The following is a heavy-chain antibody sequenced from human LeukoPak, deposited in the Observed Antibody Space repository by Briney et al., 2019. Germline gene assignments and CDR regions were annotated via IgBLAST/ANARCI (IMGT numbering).Heavy chain of an antibody. CDR3: ARGPYYGSLISSPREEAFDI. J-gene: IGHJ3*02. V-gene: IGHV4-59*10. CDR1: GGSFSGYY. CDR2: IYTSGST. Sequence: PSETLSLTCAVYGGSFSGYYWSWIRQPAGKGLEWIGRIYTSGSTNYNPSLKSRVTMSVDTSKNQFSLKLSSVTAADTAVYYCARGPYYGSLISSPREEAFDIWGQGTMVTVSS. D-gene: IGHD3-10*01.